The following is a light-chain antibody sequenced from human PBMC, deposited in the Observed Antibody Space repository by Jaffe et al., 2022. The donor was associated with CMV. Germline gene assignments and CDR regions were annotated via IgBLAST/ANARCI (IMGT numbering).Light chain of an antibody. CDR3: GTWDTRLSAYV. CDR2: END. CDR1: NSNIVNNY. J-gene: IGLJ1*01. Sequence: QSVLTQPPSVSAAPGQKVIISCSGSNSNIVNNYVSWYQQLPGTAPRLLIYENDKRPSGIPDRFSASKSGTSATLGIIGLQTGDEADFYCGTWDTRLSAYVFGTGTKVTVL. V-gene: IGLV1-51*02.